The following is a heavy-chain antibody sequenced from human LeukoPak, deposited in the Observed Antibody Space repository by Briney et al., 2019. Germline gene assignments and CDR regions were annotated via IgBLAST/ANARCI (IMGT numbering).Heavy chain of an antibody. CDR2: ISSSSSTI. CDR1: GFTFSSYS. CDR3: AKGTAKRYDSSGYYYRYSDY. D-gene: IGHD3-22*01. Sequence: GGSLRLSCAASGFTFSSYSMNWVRQAPGKGLEWVSYISSSSSTIYYADSVKGRFTISRDNAKNSLYLQMNSLRAEDTALYYCAKGTAKRYDSSGYYYRYSDYWGQGTLVTVSS. J-gene: IGHJ4*02. V-gene: IGHV3-48*01.